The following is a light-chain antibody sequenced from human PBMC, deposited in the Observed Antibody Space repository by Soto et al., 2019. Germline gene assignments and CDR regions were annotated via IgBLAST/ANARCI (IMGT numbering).Light chain of an antibody. CDR1: SSDVGTYNY. V-gene: IGLV2-14*01. CDR2: DVS. Sequence: QSVLTQPASVSGSPGQSITISCTGSSSDVGTYNYVYWYQQHPGKAPKLIIYDVSNRPSGVSNRFSGSKSGNTASLTISGLQAEDEADYYCNSYTTSTTVVFGTGTKVTVL. CDR3: NSYTTSTTVV. J-gene: IGLJ1*01.